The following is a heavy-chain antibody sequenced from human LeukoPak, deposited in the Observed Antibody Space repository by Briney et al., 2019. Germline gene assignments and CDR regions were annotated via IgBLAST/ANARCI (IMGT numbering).Heavy chain of an antibody. Sequence: GGSLRLSCAASGFTFSSSWMNWVRQAPGKGLQWVGNINPEGSQTRFVDSVMGRFTMSKDNAKNSLYLQMNSLRVEGTAVFYCAAWTDRGYNFWGQGTVVTVSS. CDR3: AAWTDRGYNF. CDR1: GFTFSSSW. D-gene: IGHD5-24*01. V-gene: IGHV3-7*01. CDR2: INPEGSQT. J-gene: IGHJ4*02.